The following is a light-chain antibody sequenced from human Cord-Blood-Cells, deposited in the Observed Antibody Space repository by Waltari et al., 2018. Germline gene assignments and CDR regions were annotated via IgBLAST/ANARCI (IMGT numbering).Light chain of an antibody. CDR1: SLRSYY. CDR3: NSRDSSGNRV. Sequence: SSELTQDPAVSVALGQTVRITCQGDSLRSYYASWYQQKPGQAPVLVIYGKNNRPSGIPDRFSGSSSGNTASLTITGARAEDEADYYCNSRDSSGNRVFGTGTKVTVL. V-gene: IGLV3-19*01. J-gene: IGLJ1*01. CDR2: GKN.